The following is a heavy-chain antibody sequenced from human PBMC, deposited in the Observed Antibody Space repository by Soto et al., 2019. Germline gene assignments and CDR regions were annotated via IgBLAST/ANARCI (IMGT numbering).Heavy chain of an antibody. CDR2: ISSSSSYI. Sequence: EVLLVESGGGLVKPGGSLRLSCAASGFTFSSYSMNWVRQAPGKGLEWVSSISSSSSYIYYADSVKGRFTISRDNAKNSLYLQMNSLRAEDTAVYYCAREFSGSYSRIAAFDIWGQGTMVTVSS. CDR1: GFTFSSYS. D-gene: IGHD1-26*01. V-gene: IGHV3-21*01. J-gene: IGHJ3*02. CDR3: AREFSGSYSRIAAFDI.